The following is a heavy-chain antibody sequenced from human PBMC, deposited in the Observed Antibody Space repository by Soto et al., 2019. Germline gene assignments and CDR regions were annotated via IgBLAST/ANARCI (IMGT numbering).Heavy chain of an antibody. CDR1: GGSIDNYY. CDR2: IYSSGST. D-gene: IGHD4-17*01. V-gene: IGHV4-59*01. CDR3: ARAGNGGRTTVTTYAV. Sequence: SETLSLTCTVSGGSIDNYYWSWIRQPPGRGLEWIGFIYSSGSTNYNPSVKSRVTISAETSRNQVSLKLTSVTTADTAVYYCARAGNGGRTTVTTYAVWGQGTLVTVSS. J-gene: IGHJ4*02.